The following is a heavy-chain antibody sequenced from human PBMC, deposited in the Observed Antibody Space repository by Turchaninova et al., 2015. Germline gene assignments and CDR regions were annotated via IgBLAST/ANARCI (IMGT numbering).Heavy chain of an antibody. V-gene: IGHV3-30*18. CDR2: ISYDGSNK. J-gene: IGHJ4*02. D-gene: IGHD6-6*01. CDR3: AKDHDSSSSCVDY. Sequence: QVQLVEFGGGVVQPGRSLGPSCAASGFTVSSYGMHWVRQAPGKWLEWGAVISYDGSNKYYADSVKGRFTISRDNSKNTLYLQMNSLRAEDTAVYYCAKDHDSSSSCVDYWGQGTLVTVSS. CDR1: GFTVSSYG.